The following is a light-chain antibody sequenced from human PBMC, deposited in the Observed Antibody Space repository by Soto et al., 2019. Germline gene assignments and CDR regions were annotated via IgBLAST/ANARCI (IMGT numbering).Light chain of an antibody. Sequence: EIVMTQSQSTLSVSPGGRATLPCRASQSVSTLYMTWYQQKHGQAPRIXIYSAHTRAAGIPDRFSGTGYGTDFNLTISRLEPEDFALYYCLHSRDSVSTFGPGTKVDIK. CDR1: QSVSTLY. CDR2: SAH. J-gene: IGKJ3*01. CDR3: LHSRDSVST. V-gene: IGKV3-20*01.